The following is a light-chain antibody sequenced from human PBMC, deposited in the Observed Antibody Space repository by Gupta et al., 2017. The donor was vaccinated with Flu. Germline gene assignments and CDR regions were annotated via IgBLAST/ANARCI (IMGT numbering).Light chain of an antibody. Sequence: QSVLTQPPSVSGAPGQRVTIPCTGSSSNFGAGYDVHWYQQLPGTAPKLLIYGNSNRPSGVPDRFSGSKSGTSASLAITGLQAEDEADYYCQSYDSSLSGPVFGGGTKLTVL. J-gene: IGLJ2*01. CDR1: SSNFGAGYD. CDR2: GNS. V-gene: IGLV1-40*01. CDR3: QSYDSSLSGPV.